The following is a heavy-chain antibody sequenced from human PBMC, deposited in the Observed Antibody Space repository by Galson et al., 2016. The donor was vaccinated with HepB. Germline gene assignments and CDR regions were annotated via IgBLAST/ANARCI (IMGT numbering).Heavy chain of an antibody. CDR1: GFTFSTYG. CDR3: ASEAPILAPTLDY. CDR2: IWYDGSNK. J-gene: IGHJ4*02. D-gene: IGHD5-12*01. Sequence: SLRLSCAASGFTFSTYGMHWVRQAPGEGLEWVAVIWYDGSNKYYADSVRGRFTISRDNSKNTLYLQMNSLRAEDTAVYYCASEAPILAPTLDYWGQGTLVIVSS. V-gene: IGHV3-33*08.